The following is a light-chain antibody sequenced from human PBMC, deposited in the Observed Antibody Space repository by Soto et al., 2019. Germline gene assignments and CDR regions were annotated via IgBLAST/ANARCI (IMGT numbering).Light chain of an antibody. Sequence: QSVLTQPASVSGSPGQSITISCTGTSSDVGGYKYVSWYQQYPGKAPKLMIYDVSNRPAGVSNRFSGSKSGNTASLIISGLQAEDEVDYYGSSYTSSRSVVFGGGTKLTVL. CDR1: SSDVGGYKY. CDR3: SSYTSSRSVV. CDR2: DVS. V-gene: IGLV2-14*03. J-gene: IGLJ2*01.